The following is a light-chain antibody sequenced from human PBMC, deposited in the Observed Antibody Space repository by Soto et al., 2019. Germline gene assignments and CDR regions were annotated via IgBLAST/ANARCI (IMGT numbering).Light chain of an antibody. V-gene: IGLV2-11*01. J-gene: IGLJ2*01. CDR1: SSDVGGYNY. Sequence: QSALTQPRSVSGSPGQSVTISCTGTSSDVGGYNYVSWYQQHPGKAPKLMIYDVSKRPSGVPDRFSGSKSGNTASLTISGLQAEDEADYYCCPYAGSYTKLFGGGTKLTVL. CDR2: DVS. CDR3: CPYAGSYTKL.